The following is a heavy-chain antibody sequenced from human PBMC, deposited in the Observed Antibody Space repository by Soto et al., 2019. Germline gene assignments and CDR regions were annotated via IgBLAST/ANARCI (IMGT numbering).Heavy chain of an antibody. Sequence: EVQLVESGGGLVQPGGSLRLSCAASGFTFSDYWMSWVRQAPGKGLECGANIKRDGSEKYYVDTVKGRFTISRNNAKNSLYLQMNSLRAEDTAVYYCAPRMGRGGNDYWGQGTLVTVSS. CDR3: APRMGRGGNDY. CDR1: GFTFSDYW. J-gene: IGHJ4*02. CDR2: IKRDGSEK. D-gene: IGHD3-10*01. V-gene: IGHV3-7*05.